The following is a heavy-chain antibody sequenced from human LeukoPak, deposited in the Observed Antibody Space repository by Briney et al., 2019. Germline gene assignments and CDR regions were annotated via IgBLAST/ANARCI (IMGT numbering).Heavy chain of an antibody. V-gene: IGHV1-58*02. CDR3: AAGGYSSSWYYFDY. CDR2: IVVGSGNT. D-gene: IGHD6-13*01. J-gene: IGHJ4*02. CDR1: GFTFTSSA. Sequence: SVKVSCKASGFTFTSSAMQWVRQARGQRLEWIGWIVVGSGNTNYAQKFQERVTITRDMSTSTAYVELSSLRSEDTAVYYCAAGGYSSSWYYFDYWGQGTLVTVSS.